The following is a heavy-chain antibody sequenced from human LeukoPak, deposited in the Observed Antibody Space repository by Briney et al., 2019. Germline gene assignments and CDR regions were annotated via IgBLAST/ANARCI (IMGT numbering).Heavy chain of an antibody. CDR1: GFTFSSYS. CDR2: ISSSSSTI. Sequence: GGSLRLSCAASGFTFSSYSMNWVRQAPGKGLEWVSHISSSSSTIYYADSVKGRFTISRDNAKKSLYLQMNSLRAEDTAVYYCASHSSAWLGEAFDIWGQGTMVAVSS. D-gene: IGHD6-19*01. V-gene: IGHV3-48*04. J-gene: IGHJ3*02. CDR3: ASHSSAWLGEAFDI.